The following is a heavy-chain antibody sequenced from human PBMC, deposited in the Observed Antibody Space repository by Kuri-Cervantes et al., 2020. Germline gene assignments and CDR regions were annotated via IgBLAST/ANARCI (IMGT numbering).Heavy chain of an antibody. CDR2: ISYDGSNK. J-gene: IGHJ6*02. V-gene: IGHV3-30*03. CDR3: ARVWADYYYYYGMDV. CDR1: GFTFSSYG. D-gene: IGHD7-27*01. Sequence: GGSLRLSCAASGFTFSSYGMHWVRQAPGKGLEWVAVISYDGSNKYYADSVKGRFTISRDNSKNTLYLQMNSLRAEDTAVYYCARVWADYYYYYGMDVRGQGTTVTVSS.